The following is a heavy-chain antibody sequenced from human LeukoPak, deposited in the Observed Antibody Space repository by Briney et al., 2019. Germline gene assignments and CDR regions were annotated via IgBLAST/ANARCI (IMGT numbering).Heavy chain of an antibody. CDR2: ISSSSSTI. Sequence: GVLRLSCAASGFTFSSYSMNWVRQAPGKGLEWVSYISSSSSTIYYADSVKGRFTISRDNAKNSLYLQMNSLRAEDTAVYYCAKDRAPWLPGDYWGQGTLVTVSS. J-gene: IGHJ4*02. D-gene: IGHD5-12*01. V-gene: IGHV3-48*01. CDR3: AKDRAPWLPGDY. CDR1: GFTFSSYS.